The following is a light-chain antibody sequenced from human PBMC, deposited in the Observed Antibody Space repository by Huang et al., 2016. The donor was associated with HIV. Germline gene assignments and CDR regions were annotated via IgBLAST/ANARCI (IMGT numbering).Light chain of an antibody. CDR2: AAS. J-gene: IGKJ3*01. CDR1: HDITNG. V-gene: IGKV1-33*01. Sequence: DIKMTQSPSSLSASVGDRVPITCKESHDITNGLNWYQQKPGKAPKLLIYAASDLETGVPSRFSGSGSGTDFNLSIVSLQPEDFATYFCQQYESFPLTFGPGTKVDVK. CDR3: QQYESFPLT.